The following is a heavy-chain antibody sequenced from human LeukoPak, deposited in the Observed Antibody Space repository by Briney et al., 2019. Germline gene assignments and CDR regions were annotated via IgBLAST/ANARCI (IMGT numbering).Heavy chain of an antibody. J-gene: IGHJ4*02. CDR3: AKGGSSWYDY. CDR2: ISGSGGST. V-gene: IGHV3-23*01. D-gene: IGHD6-13*01. Sequence: GGSLRLSCAASGFTFSNYGMSWFRQAPGKGLEWVSVISGSGGSTYYADSVKGRFTISRDNSKNTLYLQMSSLRADDTAVYYCAKGGSSWYDYWGQGTLVTVSS. CDR1: GFTFSNYG.